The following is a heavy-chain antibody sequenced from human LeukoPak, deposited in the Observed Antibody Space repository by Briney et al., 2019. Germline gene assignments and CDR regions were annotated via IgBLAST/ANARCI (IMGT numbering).Heavy chain of an antibody. CDR2: IYHSGST. CDR3: EREELHDYGDLNWFYP. CDR1: RYSISSGYY. D-gene: IGHD4-17*01. V-gene: IGHV4-38-2*02. Sequence: PSETLSLTCTVSRYSISSGYYWGWIRQPLGKGLEWIGSIYHSGSTYYNPSLKSRVTISVDTSKNQFSLKLRSVTAADTAVYYCEREELHDYGDLNWFYPWGEGTMVTVSS. J-gene: IGHJ5*02.